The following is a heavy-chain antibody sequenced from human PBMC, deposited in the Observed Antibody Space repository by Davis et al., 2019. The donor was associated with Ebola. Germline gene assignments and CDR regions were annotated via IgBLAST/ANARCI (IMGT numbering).Heavy chain of an antibody. CDR2: ISYDGSNK. J-gene: IGHJ4*02. CDR1: GFTFSTYA. V-gene: IGHV3-30*04. Sequence: GESLKISCAASGFTFSTYAMHWVRQAPGKGLEWVAVISYDGSNKYYADSVMGRFTISRDNSKNTLYLQMSSLRAEDTAVYYCARDGGWGSLRENLDYGGQGTLVTVSS. CDR3: ARDGGWGSLRENLDY. D-gene: IGHD3-3*01.